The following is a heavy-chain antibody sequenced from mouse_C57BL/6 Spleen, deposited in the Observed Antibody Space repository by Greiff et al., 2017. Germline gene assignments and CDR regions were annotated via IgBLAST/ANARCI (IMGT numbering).Heavy chain of an antibody. Sequence: QVQLQQPGAELVKPGASVKLSCKASGYTFTSYWMHWVKQRPGQGLEWIGMIHPNSGSTNYNEKFKSKATLTVDKSSSTTYMQLSSLTSAVSAVYCYARYYYCSSYGYFDVWGTGATVTVSS. CDR2: IHPNSGST. D-gene: IGHD1-1*01. V-gene: IGHV1-64*01. CDR3: ARYYYCSSYGYFDV. CDR1: GYTFTSYW. J-gene: IGHJ1*03.